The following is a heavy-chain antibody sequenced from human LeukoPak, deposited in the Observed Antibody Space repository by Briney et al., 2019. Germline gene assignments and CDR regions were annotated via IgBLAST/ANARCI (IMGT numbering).Heavy chain of an antibody. CDR3: ASGTIVGARGADN. CDR2: INSDGSEG. CDR1: GFTFSGFW. Sequence: GGSLRLSCAVSGFTFSGFWMSWSRQAPGKGLEWVASINSDGSEGYYADVVKGRFTISRDNAKNSLYLQINSLRAEDTAVYYCASGTIVGARGADNWGQGTLVTVSS. J-gene: IGHJ4*02. D-gene: IGHD1-26*01. V-gene: IGHV3-7*03.